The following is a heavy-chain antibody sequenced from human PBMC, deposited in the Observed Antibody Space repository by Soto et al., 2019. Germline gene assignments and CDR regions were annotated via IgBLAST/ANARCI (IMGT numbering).Heavy chain of an antibody. CDR3: AKDPTDTSPLCY. CDR1: GFTFSSCA. CDR2: ISGSGDTA. Sequence: GGSLRLSCAASGFTFSSCAMSWVRQAPGKGLEWVSSISGSGDTAYYADSVKGRFTISRDNSKNTLYLQMSSLRADDTAVYYCAKDPTDTSPLCYWGQGTLVTVSS. D-gene: IGHD2-2*01. V-gene: IGHV3-23*01. J-gene: IGHJ4*02.